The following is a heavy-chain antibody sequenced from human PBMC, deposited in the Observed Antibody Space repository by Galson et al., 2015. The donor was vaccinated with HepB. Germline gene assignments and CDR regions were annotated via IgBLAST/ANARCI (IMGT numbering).Heavy chain of an antibody. D-gene: IGHD3-10*02. CDR1: GYNFNNYW. CDR3: ARRAPMFTATFDI. V-gene: IGHV5-51*03. J-gene: IGHJ3*02. Sequence: SGAEVKKPGESLKISCKGSGYNFNNYWIGWVRQMPGKGLEWMGIIYPGDSDTTYSPSFRGHVTISADKSISAAYLQRSSLKASDTAIYYCARRAPMFTATFDIWGQGTMVAVSS. CDR2: IYPGDSDT.